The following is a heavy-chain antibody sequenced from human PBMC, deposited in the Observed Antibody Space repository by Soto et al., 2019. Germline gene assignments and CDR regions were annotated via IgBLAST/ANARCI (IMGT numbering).Heavy chain of an antibody. V-gene: IGHV4-59*01. Sequence: SETLSLTCTVSGGSISSYYWSWVRQPPGKGLEWIGYIYYSGSINYQPSLKSRVTISVDTSKNQFSLKLSSVTAADTAVYYCARELSMVTNYGMDVWGQGTTVTVSS. CDR3: ARELSMVTNYGMDV. J-gene: IGHJ6*02. CDR2: IYYSGSI. D-gene: IGHD4-17*01. CDR1: GGSISSYY.